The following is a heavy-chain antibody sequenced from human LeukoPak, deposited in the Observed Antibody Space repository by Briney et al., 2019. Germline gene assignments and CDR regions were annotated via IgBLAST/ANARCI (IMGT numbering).Heavy chain of an antibody. V-gene: IGHV4-34*01. J-gene: IGHJ4*02. CDR2: INHSGST. Sequence: PSETLSLTCAVYGGSFSGYYWSWIRQPPGKGLEWIGEINHSGSTNYNPSLKSRVTISVDTSKNQFSLRLSSVTAADTAVYYCARHRSSTSWYYYWGQGTLVTVSS. CDR3: ARHRSSTSWYYY. CDR1: GGSFSGYY. D-gene: IGHD2-2*01.